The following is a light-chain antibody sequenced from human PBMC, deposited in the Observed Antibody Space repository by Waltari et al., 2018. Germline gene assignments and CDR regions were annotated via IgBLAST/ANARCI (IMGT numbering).Light chain of an antibody. Sequence: QSALTQPASVSGSPGQSITISCIGTSSDVGGYPYVSWYQQHPGKVPKLMIYEVSNRPSGVSNRFTASKSGNTASLTISGLQAEDEADYYCSSYTRSNSWVFGGGTKLTVL. CDR2: EVS. CDR1: SSDVGGYPY. V-gene: IGLV2-14*01. CDR3: SSYTRSNSWV. J-gene: IGLJ3*02.